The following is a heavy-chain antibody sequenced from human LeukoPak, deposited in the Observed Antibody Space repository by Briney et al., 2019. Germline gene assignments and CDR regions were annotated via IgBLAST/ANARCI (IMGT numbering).Heavy chain of an antibody. D-gene: IGHD3-16*02. V-gene: IGHV3-64*01. J-gene: IGHJ4*02. Sequence: GGSLRLSCAASGFTFSSYAMHWVRQAPGKGLEYVSAISSNGGSTYCANSVKGRFTISRDNSKNTLYLQMGSLRAEDMAVYYCARGLRLGELSLSDYWGQGTLVTVSS. CDR3: ARGLRLGELSLSDY. CDR1: GFTFSSYA. CDR2: ISSNGGST.